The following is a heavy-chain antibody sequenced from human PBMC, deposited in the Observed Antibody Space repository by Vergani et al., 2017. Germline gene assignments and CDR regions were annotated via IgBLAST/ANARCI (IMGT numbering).Heavy chain of an antibody. CDR3: ARLACITIFGVVINYYYYMDV. J-gene: IGHJ6*03. D-gene: IGHD3-3*01. Sequence: QLQLQESGPGLVKPSETLSLTCTVSGGSISSSSYYWGWIRQPPGKGLEWIGRIYYSGSTYYNPSLKSRVTISVDTPKNQFSLKLSSVTAADTAVYYCARLACITIFGVVINYYYYMDVWGKGTTVTVSS. CDR1: GGSISSSSYY. V-gene: IGHV4-39*07. CDR2: IYYSGST.